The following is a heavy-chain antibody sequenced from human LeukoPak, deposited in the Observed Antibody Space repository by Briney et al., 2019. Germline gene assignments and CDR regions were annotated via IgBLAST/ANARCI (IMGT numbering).Heavy chain of an antibody. Sequence: GGSLRLSCAASGFTFSTYDMNWVRQAPGKGLEWVSHISTTGTTVYYADAVKGRFTISRDNAKNSLYLQMHSLRAEDTAVYYCARYPSRYCTSTSCYLVHWGQGALVTVSS. CDR2: ISTTGTTV. CDR1: GFTFSTYD. CDR3: ARYPSRYCTSTSCYLVH. J-gene: IGHJ5*02. D-gene: IGHD2-2*01. V-gene: IGHV3-48*03.